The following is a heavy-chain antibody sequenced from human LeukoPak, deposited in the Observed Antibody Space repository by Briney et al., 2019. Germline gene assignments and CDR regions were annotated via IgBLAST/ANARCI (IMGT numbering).Heavy chain of an antibody. V-gene: IGHV3-23*01. CDR2: ISGSGGST. J-gene: IGHJ2*01. D-gene: IGHD1-26*01. Sequence: GGSLRLSCAASGFTFSSYAMSWVRQAPGRGLEWVSVISGSGGSTYYAVSVKGRFTISRDNSKSTVYLQMNSLRAEDTAVYYCAKVGGSYWAHWYFDLWGRGTLVTVSS. CDR1: GFTFSSYA. CDR3: AKVGGSYWAHWYFDL.